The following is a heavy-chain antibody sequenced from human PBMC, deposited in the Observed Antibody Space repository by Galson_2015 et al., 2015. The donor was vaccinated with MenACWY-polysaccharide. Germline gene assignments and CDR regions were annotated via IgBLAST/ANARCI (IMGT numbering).Heavy chain of an antibody. CDR1: GFTVSNAW. J-gene: IGHJ3*02. Sequence: SLRLSCAASGFTVSNAWMSWVRQAPGKGLEWIGRIKSNTDGGTTDYAAPVEGRLTISRDDSKNTLYLQMNSLKTEDTAVYYCTSDFRVTTWDASDIWGQGTMVTVSS. V-gene: IGHV3-15*01. D-gene: IGHD2-21*02. CDR2: IKSNTDGGTT. CDR3: TSDFRVTTWDASDI.